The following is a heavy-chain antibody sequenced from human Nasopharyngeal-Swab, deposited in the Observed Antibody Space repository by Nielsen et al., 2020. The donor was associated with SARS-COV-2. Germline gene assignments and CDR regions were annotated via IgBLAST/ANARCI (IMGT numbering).Heavy chain of an antibody. CDR1: GFTFSSYG. CDR2: VPSDGSKG. J-gene: IGHJ4*02. CDR3: VRDLGGYSYGDY. Sequence: GESLKISCAASGFTFSSYGMHWVRQAPGKGLEWVAVVPSDGSKGQYADSVEGRFTFYRDNSRNMVHLQMNSLRDEDTAVYYCVRDLGGYSYGDYWGQGTLVTVSS. V-gene: IGHV3-30*03. D-gene: IGHD5-18*01.